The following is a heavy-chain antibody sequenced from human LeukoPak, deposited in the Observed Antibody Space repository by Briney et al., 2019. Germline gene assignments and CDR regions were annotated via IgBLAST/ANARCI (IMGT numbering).Heavy chain of an antibody. J-gene: IGHJ4*02. CDR1: VFTFSNYG. D-gene: IGHD3-22*01. Sequence: GRSLRLSCAASVFTFSNYGFHWVRRSPGQGLEWVAAISYDGSRKWLSDSVKGRFTISRDNSNNMVYLKMNSLRPEDTAVYYCARDMSGYYTFDYWGQGTLVTVSS. CDR3: ARDMSGYYTFDY. V-gene: IGHV3-30*04. CDR2: ISYDGSRK.